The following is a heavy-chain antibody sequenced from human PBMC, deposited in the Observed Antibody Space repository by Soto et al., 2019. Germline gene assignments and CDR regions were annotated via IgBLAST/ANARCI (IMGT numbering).Heavy chain of an antibody. CDR3: ARGGDIVAKDWFDP. V-gene: IGHV4-59*01. D-gene: IGHD5-12*01. J-gene: IGHJ5*02. CDR1: GGSISSYY. Sequence: PSETLSLTCTVSGGSISSYYWSWIRQPPGKGLEWIGYIYYSGSTNYNPSLKSRVTISVDTSKNQFSLKLSSVTAADTAVYYCARGGDIVAKDWFDPWGQGTLVTVSS. CDR2: IYYSGST.